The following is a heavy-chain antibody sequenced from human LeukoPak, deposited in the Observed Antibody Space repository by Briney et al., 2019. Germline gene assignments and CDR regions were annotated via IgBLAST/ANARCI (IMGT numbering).Heavy chain of an antibody. CDR3: ARGSSWYTTHSSKYCYYMEV. V-gene: IGHV4-38-2*02. CDR1: SYSISSGYY. D-gene: IGHD2/OR15-2a*01. Sequence: PSETLSLTCTVSSYSISSGYYWGWIRQPPGKGLEWIGSIYHSGSTYYNPSLKSRVTMSVDTSNNQFSLRLSSVTASDTAVYYCARGSSWYTTHSSKYCYYMEVWGKGTTVTVSS. CDR2: IYHSGST. J-gene: IGHJ6*03.